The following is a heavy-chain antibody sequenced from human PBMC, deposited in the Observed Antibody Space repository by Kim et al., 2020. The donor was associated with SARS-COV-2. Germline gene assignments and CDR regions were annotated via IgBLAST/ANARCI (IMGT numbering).Heavy chain of an antibody. D-gene: IGHD3-16*01. V-gene: IGHV4-34*01. J-gene: IGHJ4*02. CDR1: GGSFSGYY. Sequence: SETLSLTCAVYGGSFSGYYWSWIRQPPGKGLEWIGEINHSGSTNYNPSLKSRVTISVDTSKNQFSLKLSSVTAADTAVYYCARDSRSYYDYVWGTKRLPGYYFDYWGQGTLVTVSS. CDR3: ARDSRSYYDYVWGTKRLPGYYFDY. CDR2: INHSGST.